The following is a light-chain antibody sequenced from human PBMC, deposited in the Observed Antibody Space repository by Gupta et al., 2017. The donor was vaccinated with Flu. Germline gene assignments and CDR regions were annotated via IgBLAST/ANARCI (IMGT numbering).Light chain of an antibody. CDR1: QTVNRN. J-gene: IGKJ1*01. CDR3: QQYHEWPRT. CDR2: AAS. V-gene: IGKV3-15*01. Sequence: EIVMTQSPAPLSMSPGEKVTLSCRASQTVNRNLVWYQHKFGQAPRLLIYAASIRATGVPPRFSGSGYGTEFILSISSLQSEDVAVYYCQQYHEWPRTFGPGTKVEVK.